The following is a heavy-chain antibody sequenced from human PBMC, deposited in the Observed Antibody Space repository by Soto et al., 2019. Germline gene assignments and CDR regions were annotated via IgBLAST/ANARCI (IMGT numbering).Heavy chain of an antibody. CDR1: GFTFSSYS. CDR3: ARERYSGSYHTFYYYYGTDV. Sequence: GGSLRLSCAASGFTFSSYSMNWVRQAPGKGLEWVSYISSSSSTIYYADSVKGRFTISRDNAKNSLYLQMNSLRDEDTAVYYCARERYSGSYHTFYYYYGTDVWGQGTTVTVSS. D-gene: IGHD1-26*01. CDR2: ISSSSSTI. J-gene: IGHJ6*02. V-gene: IGHV3-48*02.